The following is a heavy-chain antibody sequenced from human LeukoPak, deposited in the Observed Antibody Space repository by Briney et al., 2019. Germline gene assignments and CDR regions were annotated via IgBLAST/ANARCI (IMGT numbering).Heavy chain of an antibody. D-gene: IGHD3-22*01. CDR3: AKNHFDSSGSYSDS. J-gene: IGHJ4*02. CDR1: GFSFSPYW. V-gene: IGHV3-30*18. CDR2: ISYDGSNK. Sequence: GGSLRLSCAASGFSFSPYWMSWVRQAPGKGLEWVAVISYDGSNKYYAGSVKGRFTISRDNSKNTLYLQMNSLRAEDTAVYFCAKNHFDSSGSYSDSWGQGVLVTVSS.